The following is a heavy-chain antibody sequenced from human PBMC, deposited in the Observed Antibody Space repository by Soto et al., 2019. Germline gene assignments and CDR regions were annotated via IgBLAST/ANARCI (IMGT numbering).Heavy chain of an antibody. D-gene: IGHD3-22*01. J-gene: IGHJ6*02. CDR2: IYSGGST. CDR3: ARHYYDSSGPLVV. CDR1: GFTVSSNY. V-gene: IGHV3-53*01. Sequence: GGSLRLSCAASGFTVSSNYMSWVRQAPGKGLEWVSVIYSGGSTYYADSVKGRFTISRDNSKNTLYLQMNSLRAEDTAVYYCARHYYDSSGPLVVWGQGTTVTVSS.